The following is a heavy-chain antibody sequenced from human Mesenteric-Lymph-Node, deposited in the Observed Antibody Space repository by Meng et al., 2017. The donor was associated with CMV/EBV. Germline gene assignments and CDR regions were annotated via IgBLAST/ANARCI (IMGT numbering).Heavy chain of an antibody. CDR1: LSSYA. J-gene: IGHJ4*02. V-gene: IGHV3-21*01. Sequence: LSSYALRLVRQATGKGLEWVSSISGISSSIYYADSVKGRFTISRDNAKNSLYLQMNSLRAEDTAVYYCARARGDYVWGGTYIKYFDYWGQGTLVTVSS. D-gene: IGHD3-16*01. CDR3: ARARGDYVWGGTYIKYFDY. CDR2: ISGISSSI.